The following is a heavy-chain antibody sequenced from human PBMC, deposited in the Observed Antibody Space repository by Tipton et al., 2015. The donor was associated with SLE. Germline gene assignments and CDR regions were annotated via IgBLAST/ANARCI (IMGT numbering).Heavy chain of an antibody. CDR3: ARVVTVGAAHYYDIDV. Sequence: TLSLTCTVSNGSITSLYDYWGWVRQPPGKGLEWIGSIYYSGSTYYNPSLKSRVTISVDTSKNQFSLKLSSVTAADTAVYYCARVVTVGAAHYYDIDVWGQGTRVTVSS. J-gene: IGHJ6*02. CDR1: NGSITSLYDY. D-gene: IGHD2-21*02. CDR2: IYYSGST. V-gene: IGHV4-39*07.